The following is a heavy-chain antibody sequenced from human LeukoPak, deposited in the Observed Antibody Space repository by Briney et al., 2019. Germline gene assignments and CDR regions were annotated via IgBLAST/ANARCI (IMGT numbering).Heavy chain of an antibody. D-gene: IGHD3/OR15-3a*01. V-gene: IGHV3-11*01. CDR3: AKVWTAYSDDYFDY. J-gene: IGHJ4*02. CDR2: INPSGSTI. CDR1: GFTFSGYY. Sequence: GGSLRLSCEGSGFTFSGYYMSWIRQAPGKGLEWVSYINPSGSTIYYADSVKGRFTISRDNAKKSLDLQMYSLRAEDTAVYYCAKVWTAYSDDYFDYWGQGTLVTVSS.